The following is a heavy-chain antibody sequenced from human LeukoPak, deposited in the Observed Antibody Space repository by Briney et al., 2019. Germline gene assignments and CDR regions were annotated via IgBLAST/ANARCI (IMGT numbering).Heavy chain of an antibody. J-gene: IGHJ4*02. CDR1: GFTFSTYG. CDR3: AKDREASWATDY. CDR2: MSYDGSNQ. Sequence: PGRSLRLSCAASGFTFSTYGMHWVRQAPGKGLEWVAFMSYDGSNQNHVDSVRGRLTISRDNSKNTLYLQMNSLRAEDTAVYYCAKDREASWATDYWGQGTLVTVSS. V-gene: IGHV3-30*18. D-gene: IGHD7-27*01.